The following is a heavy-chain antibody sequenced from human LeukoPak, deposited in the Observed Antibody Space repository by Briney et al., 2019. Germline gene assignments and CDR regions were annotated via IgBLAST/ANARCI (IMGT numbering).Heavy chain of an antibody. V-gene: IGHV3-7*01. J-gene: IGHJ4*02. CDR3: ARDCSSSNCYADY. CDR1: GFTFNRYW. D-gene: IGHD2-2*01. CDR2: IKQDGSEK. Sequence: PGGSLRLSCVASGFTFNRYWMSWVRQAPGKGLELVANIKQDGSEKYFADSVKGRFTISRDNGRNSVYLEMNSLRDEDTAVYYCARDCSSSNCYADYWGQGTQVTVSS.